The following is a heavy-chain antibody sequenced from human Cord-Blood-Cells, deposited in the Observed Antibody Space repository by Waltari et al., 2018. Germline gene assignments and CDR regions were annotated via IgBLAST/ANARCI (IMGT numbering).Heavy chain of an antibody. CDR3: ARHLDRAAAGIDY. Sequence: QLQLQESGPGLVKPSETLSLTCTVSGGSISSSSYYWGWIRQPPGKGLEWIGSIYYRGSTYYNPSLKSRVTISVDTSKNQFSLKLSSLTAADTAVYYCARHLDRAAAGIDYWGQGTLVTVSS. V-gene: IGHV4-39*01. CDR2: IYYRGST. D-gene: IGHD6-13*01. CDR1: GGSISSSSYY. J-gene: IGHJ4*02.